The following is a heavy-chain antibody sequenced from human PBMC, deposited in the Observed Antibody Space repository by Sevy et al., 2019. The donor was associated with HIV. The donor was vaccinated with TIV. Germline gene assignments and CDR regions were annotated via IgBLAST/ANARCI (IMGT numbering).Heavy chain of an antibody. CDR3: ARGYYDSSGYIGGFDY. CDR1: GGSISSYY. V-gene: IGHV4-4*07. Sequence: SETLSLTCTVSGGSISSYYWSWIRQPAGKLLEWIGRIYTSGSTNYNPSLKSRVTMSVDTSKNQFSLKLSSVTAADTAVYYCARGYYDSSGYIGGFDYWGQGTLVTVSS. J-gene: IGHJ4*02. CDR2: IYTSGST. D-gene: IGHD3-22*01.